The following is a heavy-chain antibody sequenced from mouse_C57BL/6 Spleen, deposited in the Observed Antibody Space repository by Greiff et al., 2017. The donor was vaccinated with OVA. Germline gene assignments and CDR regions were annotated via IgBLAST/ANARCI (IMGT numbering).Heavy chain of an antibody. CDR2: IRSKSNNYAT. CDR1: GFSFNTYA. CDR3: VRRSGPDYAMDY. D-gene: IGHD3-1*01. J-gene: IGHJ4*01. V-gene: IGHV10-1*01. Sequence: EVQLVESGGGLVQPKGSLKLSCAASGFSFNTYAMNWVRQAPGKGLEWVARIRSKSNNYATYYADSVKDRFTISRDDSESMLYLQMNNLKTEDTAMYYCVRRSGPDYAMDYWGQGTSVTVSS.